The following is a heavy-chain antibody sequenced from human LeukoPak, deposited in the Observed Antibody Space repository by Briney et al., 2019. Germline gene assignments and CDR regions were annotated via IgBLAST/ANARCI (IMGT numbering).Heavy chain of an antibody. J-gene: IGHJ4*02. CDR3: ARDRYDFWSGYYY. CDR1: GFTFSSYW. V-gene: IGHV3-7*01. Sequence: GGSLRLSCAASGFTFSSYWVSWVRQAPGKELEWVANIKQDGSEKYYVDFVKGRFTISRDNAKNSLYLQMNSLRAEDTAVYYCARDRYDFWSGYYYWGQGTLVTVSS. D-gene: IGHD3-3*01. CDR2: IKQDGSEK.